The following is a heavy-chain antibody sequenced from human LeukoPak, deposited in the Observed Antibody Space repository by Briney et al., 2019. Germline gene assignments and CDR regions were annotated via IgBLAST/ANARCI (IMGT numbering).Heavy chain of an antibody. Sequence: SETLSLTCTVSGGSISSYYWSWIRQPPGKGLEWVGYIYYSGSTNYNPSLKSRVTISVDTSKNQFSLKLSSVTAADTAVYYCARLGYSDDYWGQGTLVTVSS. CDR1: GGSISSYY. CDR2: IYYSGST. D-gene: IGHD5-18*01. CDR3: ARLGYSDDY. V-gene: IGHV4-59*08. J-gene: IGHJ4*02.